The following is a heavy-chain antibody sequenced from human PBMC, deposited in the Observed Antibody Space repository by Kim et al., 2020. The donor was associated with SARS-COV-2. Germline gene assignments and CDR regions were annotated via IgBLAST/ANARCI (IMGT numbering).Heavy chain of an antibody. D-gene: IGHD2-15*01. Sequence: DSVKGRFTISRDDSKNAVYLELNSLRDEDSAVYYCATEGDTSGRCGYFDSWGQGTLVTVSS. CDR3: ATEGDTSGRCGYFDS. V-gene: IGHV3-30*03. J-gene: IGHJ4*02.